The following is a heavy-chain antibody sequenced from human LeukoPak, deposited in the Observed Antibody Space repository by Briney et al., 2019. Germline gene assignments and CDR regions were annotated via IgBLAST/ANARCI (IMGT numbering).Heavy chain of an antibody. J-gene: IGHJ3*02. V-gene: IGHV4-39*07. CDR2: IYYSGST. Sequence: SETLSLTCTVSGGSISSSSYYWGWIRQPPGKGLEWIGSIYYSGSTYYNPSLKSRVTISVDRSKNQFSLKLSSVTAADTAVYYCARVSEGAVSAFDIWGQGTMVTVSS. CDR1: GGSISSSSYY. D-gene: IGHD3-3*01. CDR3: ARVSEGAVSAFDI.